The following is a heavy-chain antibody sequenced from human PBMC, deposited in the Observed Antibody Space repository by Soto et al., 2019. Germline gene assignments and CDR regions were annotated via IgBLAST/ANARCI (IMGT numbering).Heavy chain of an antibody. J-gene: IGHJ5*02. CDR2: ISPYNGNT. Sequence: QVQLVQSGAEVKKPGVSVKVSCKASGYTFTSYGVSWVRQAPGQGLERMGWISPYNGNTEYAQKLQGGVTMTTDTSTRTVYMELRCLRSDDTAVYYCAMGNPDPRRYSGTYYVGFDPWGQGTLVTVSS. V-gene: IGHV1-18*01. CDR1: GYTFTSYG. CDR3: AMGNPDPRRYSGTYYVGFDP. D-gene: IGHD1-26*01.